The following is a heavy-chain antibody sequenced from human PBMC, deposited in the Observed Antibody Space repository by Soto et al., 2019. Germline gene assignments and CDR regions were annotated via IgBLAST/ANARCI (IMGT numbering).Heavy chain of an antibody. CDR1: GYTFTSCY. J-gene: IGHJ6*02. V-gene: IGHV1-46*01. D-gene: IGHD1-1*01. Sequence: ASVKVSCKASGYTFTSCYMHWVRQAPGQGLEWMGIINPSGGSTSYAQKFQGRVTMTRDTSTSTVYMELSSLRSEDTAVYYCARDYNPYYYYYYGMDVWGQGTTVTVS. CDR3: ARDYNPYYYYYYGMDV. CDR2: INPSGGST.